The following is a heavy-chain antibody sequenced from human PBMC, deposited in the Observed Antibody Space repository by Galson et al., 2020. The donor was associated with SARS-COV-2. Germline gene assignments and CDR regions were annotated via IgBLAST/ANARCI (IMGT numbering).Heavy chain of an antibody. D-gene: IGHD2-15*01. Sequence: ASVKVSCKASGYTFTSYTMHWVRQAPGQRLEWMGWINAGNGNTKYSQKFQDRVTITRDTSASTAYMELSSLRSEDTAVYYCTAGGQTKVYYYYYNMDVWGQGTTVTVSS. J-gene: IGHJ6*02. CDR3: TAGGQTKVYYYYYNMDV. CDR2: INAGNGNT. V-gene: IGHV1-3*01. CDR1: GYTFTSYT.